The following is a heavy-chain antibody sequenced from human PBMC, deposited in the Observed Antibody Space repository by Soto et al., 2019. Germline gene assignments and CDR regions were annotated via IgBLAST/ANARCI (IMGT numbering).Heavy chain of an antibody. Sequence: QVQLVQSGAEVKKPGASVKVSCKASGYTFTSYDINWVRQATGQRLEWMGWMNPHSGNTGYAQKFLGRVTMTRNTAISTAYMELSSLRSEDKAGYYCASSPGSWYYYYMEVWCKGTTVT. CDR3: ASSPGSWYYYYMEV. CDR2: MNPHSGNT. V-gene: IGHV1-8*01. J-gene: IGHJ6*03. D-gene: IGHD6-13*01. CDR1: GYTFTSYD.